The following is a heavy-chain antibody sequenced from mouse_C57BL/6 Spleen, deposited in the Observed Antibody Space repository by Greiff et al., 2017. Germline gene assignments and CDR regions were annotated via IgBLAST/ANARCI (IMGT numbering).Heavy chain of an antibody. V-gene: IGHV1-39*01. CDR3: GRNDNYQYAFAY. J-gene: IGHJ3*01. CDR1: GYSFTDSN. CDR2: INPNNGTT. Sequence: VQLKQSGPELVKPGASVKISCKASGYSFTDSNMHWVKPSNGKSLEWIGVINPNNGTTRYNQTFKGPATLTVDKSYSTAYMQLNSLTSEDAAVYYCGRNDNYQYAFAYWGQGTLGTVSA. D-gene: IGHD2-10*02.